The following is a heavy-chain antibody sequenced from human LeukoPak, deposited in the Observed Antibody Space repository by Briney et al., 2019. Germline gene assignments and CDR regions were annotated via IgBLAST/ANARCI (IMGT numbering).Heavy chain of an antibody. Sequence: GGSLTLSCAASGFTLSSYAMIGVRQAPGKGREVFSAISGRGGSTYSADSVKGRFTISRDNSKNTMYLQMNSLRAEDTAVYYCAKDPGGYSYGPQLDYWGQGTLVTVSS. CDR1: GFTLSSYA. CDR3: AKDPGGYSYGPQLDY. J-gene: IGHJ4*02. V-gene: IGHV3-23*01. D-gene: IGHD5-18*01. CDR2: ISGRGGST.